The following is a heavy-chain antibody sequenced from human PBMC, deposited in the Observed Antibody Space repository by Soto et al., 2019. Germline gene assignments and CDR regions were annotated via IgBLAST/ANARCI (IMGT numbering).Heavy chain of an antibody. D-gene: IGHD3-3*01. CDR1: GYSFTSYW. CDR3: ARLYYDFWSGETTYYYYGMDV. V-gene: IGHV5-51*01. Sequence: PGESLKISCKCSGYSFTSYWIGWVRQMPGKGLEWMGIIYPGDSDTRYSPSFQGQVTISADKSISTAYLQWSSLKASDTAMYYCARLYYDFWSGETTYYYYGMDVWGQGTTVTVSS. CDR2: IYPGDSDT. J-gene: IGHJ6*02.